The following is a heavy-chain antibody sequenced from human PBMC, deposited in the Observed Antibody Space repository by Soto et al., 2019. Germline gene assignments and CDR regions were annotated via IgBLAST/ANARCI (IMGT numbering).Heavy chain of an antibody. CDR2: IYFSGST. J-gene: IGHJ4*02. CDR3: ARDNRGHYYDNSGYYFDY. V-gene: IGHV4-30-4*01. D-gene: IGHD3-22*01. CDR1: GGYISRGDYF. Sequence: SETLSLTCTVSGGYISRGDYFWSWIRQPPGKGLEWIGYIYFSGSTSYNPSLTSRVTISVDTSKNQFSLRLSSVTAADTAVYYCARDNRGHYYDNSGYYFDYWGQGALVTVSS.